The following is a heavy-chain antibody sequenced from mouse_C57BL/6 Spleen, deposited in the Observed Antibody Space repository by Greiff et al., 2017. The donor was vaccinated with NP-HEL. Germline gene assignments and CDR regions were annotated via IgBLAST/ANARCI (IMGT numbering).Heavy chain of an antibody. CDR1: GFTFSSYA. CDR3: ARDWDYGSVDY. V-gene: IGHV5-4*01. D-gene: IGHD1-1*01. Sequence: EVKLMESGGGLVKPGGSLKLSCAASGFTFSSYAMSWVRQTPEKRLEWVATISDGGSYTYYPDNVKGRFTISRDNAKNNLYLQMSHLKSEDTAMYYCARDWDYGSVDYWGQGTTLTVSS. CDR2: ISDGGSYT. J-gene: IGHJ2*01.